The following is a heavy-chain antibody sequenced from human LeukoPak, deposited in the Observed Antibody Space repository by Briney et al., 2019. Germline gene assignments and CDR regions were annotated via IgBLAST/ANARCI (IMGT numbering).Heavy chain of an antibody. V-gene: IGHV4-38-2*02. D-gene: IGHD1-26*01. Sequence: SETLSLTCTVSGYSISSGYHWGWIRQPPGKGLEWIGDINHSGSTNYNPSLKSRVIILADNSKNQFSLRLSSVTAADTAVYYCARRTVGTAEVDFWGQGTPVTVSS. CDR1: GYSISSGYH. CDR3: ARRTVGTAEVDF. J-gene: IGHJ4*02. CDR2: INHSGST.